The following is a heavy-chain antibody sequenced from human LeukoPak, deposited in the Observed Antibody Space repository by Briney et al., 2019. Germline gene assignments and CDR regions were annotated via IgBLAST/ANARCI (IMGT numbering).Heavy chain of an antibody. D-gene: IGHD3-22*01. CDR1: GGSFSGYY. CDR2: INHSGST. CDR3: ARVDSSGYLYYFDY. Sequence: PSETLSLTCAVYGGSFSGYYWSWIRQPPGKGLEWIGEINHSGSTNYNPSLKSRVTISVDTSKNQFSLKLSSVTAADTAVYYCARVDSSGYLYYFDYWGQGTLVTVSS. V-gene: IGHV4-34*01. J-gene: IGHJ4*02.